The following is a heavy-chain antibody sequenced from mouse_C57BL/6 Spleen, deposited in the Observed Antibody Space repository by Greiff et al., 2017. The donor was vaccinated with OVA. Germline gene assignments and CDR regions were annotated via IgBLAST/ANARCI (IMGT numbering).Heavy chain of an antibody. J-gene: IGHJ2*01. CDR1: GYTFTSYW. Sequence: QVQLQQPGAALVKPGASVKLSCKASGYTFTSYWMHWVKQRPGQGLEWIGMIHPTSGSTNYNAKFKSKATLTVDKSSSTAYMQLSSLTSEDAAVYYCEWLCYFDYWGQGTTLTVSS. CDR3: EWLCYFDY. D-gene: IGHD1-3*01. V-gene: IGHV1-64*01. CDR2: IHPTSGST.